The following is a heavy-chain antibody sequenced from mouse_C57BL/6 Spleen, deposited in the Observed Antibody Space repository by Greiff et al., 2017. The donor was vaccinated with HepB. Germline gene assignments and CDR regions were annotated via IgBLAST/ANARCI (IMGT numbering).Heavy chain of an antibody. CDR1: GYAFSSSW. V-gene: IGHV1-82*01. J-gene: IGHJ2*01. Sequence: VQLQQSGPELVKPGASVKISCKASGYAFSSSWMNWVKQRPGKGLEWIGRIYPGDGDTNYNGKFKGKATLTADKSSSTAYMQLSSLTSEDSAVYFCARGYGYDEKVGYWGQGTTLTVSS. D-gene: IGHD2-2*01. CDR2: IYPGDGDT. CDR3: ARGYGYDEKVGY.